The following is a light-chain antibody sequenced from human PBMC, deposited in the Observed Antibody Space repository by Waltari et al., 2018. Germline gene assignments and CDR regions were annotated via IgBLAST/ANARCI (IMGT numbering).Light chain of an antibody. Sequence: QSVLTQPPSVSGAPGQRVTISCTGSSSNIGAGYDVHWYQQLPGTAPKLLIYGNSNRPSGVPDRFSGYKSGTSASLAITGLQAEDEADYYCQSYDSSLSGSGVFGGGTKLTFL. CDR3: QSYDSSLSGSGV. J-gene: IGLJ3*02. CDR1: SSNIGAGYD. CDR2: GNS. V-gene: IGLV1-40*01.